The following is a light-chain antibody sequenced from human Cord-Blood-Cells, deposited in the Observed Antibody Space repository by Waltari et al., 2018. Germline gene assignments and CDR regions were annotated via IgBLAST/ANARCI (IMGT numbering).Light chain of an antibody. CDR3: QAWDSSNVV. J-gene: IGLJ2*01. CDR2: QDS. CDR1: KLGDQY. Sequence: SYELTQPPSLSVSPGQTASHTCPRDKLGDQYPCWYQQKPGQSPVLVIYQDSKRPSGIPERFSGSNSGNTATLTISGTPAMDEADYYCQAWDSSNVVFGGGTKLTVL. V-gene: IGLV3-1*01.